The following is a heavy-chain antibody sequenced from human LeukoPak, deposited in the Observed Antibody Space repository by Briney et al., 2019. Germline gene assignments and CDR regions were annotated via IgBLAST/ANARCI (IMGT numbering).Heavy chain of an antibody. CDR3: ARDRGGSPPGDFDY. CDR1: GFTFSSHS. CDR2: ISTSGTYI. V-gene: IGHV3-21*01. D-gene: IGHD1-26*01. Sequence: GGSLRLSCAASGFTFSSHSMTWVRQAPGKGLEWVSSISTSGTYIYYADSVKGRFTISRDNAKNSLFLQMNNLRAEDTAVFYCARDRGGSPPGDFDYWGQGTLVTVSS. J-gene: IGHJ4*02.